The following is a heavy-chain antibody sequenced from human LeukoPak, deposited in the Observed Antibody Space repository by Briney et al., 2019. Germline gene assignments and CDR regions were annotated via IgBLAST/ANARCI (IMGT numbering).Heavy chain of an antibody. D-gene: IGHD3-22*01. Sequence: GGSLRLSCAASGFTFSSYSMNWVRQAPGKGLEWVSYISVGGSTVSYADSVKGRFTISRNDAKNSLYLQMNSLRDEDTAAYYCARDSGHHYDQLDCWGQGTLVTVSS. CDR2: ISVGGSTV. CDR1: GFTFSSYS. J-gene: IGHJ4*02. V-gene: IGHV3-48*02. CDR3: ARDSGHHYDQLDC.